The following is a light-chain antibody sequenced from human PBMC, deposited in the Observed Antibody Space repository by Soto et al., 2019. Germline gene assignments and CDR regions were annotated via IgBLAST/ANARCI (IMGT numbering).Light chain of an antibody. J-gene: IGLJ1*01. Sequence: QSALTQPASVSGSPGHSITISCTGTSGDVGSYNLVSWYQHHPGKAPKLMIYEVSKRPSGVSNRFSGSKSGNTASLTISGLQAEDEADYYCCSYAGSSTFPYVFGTGTKVTVL. CDR3: CSYAGSSTFPYV. CDR1: SGDVGSYNL. CDR2: EVS. V-gene: IGLV2-23*02.